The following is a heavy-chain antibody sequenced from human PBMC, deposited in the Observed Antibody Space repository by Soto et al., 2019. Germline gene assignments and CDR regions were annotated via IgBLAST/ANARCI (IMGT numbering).Heavy chain of an antibody. J-gene: IGHJ4*02. V-gene: IGHV3-33*01. CDR3: ARALGVYCGGDCALDY. Sequence: QVQLVESGGGVVQPGRSLRLSCAASGFTFSSYGMHWVRQAPGKGLEWVAVIWYDGSHKYYADSVKGRFTISRDNSKNTLYLQMNSLRAEDTAVYYCARALGVYCGGDCALDYWGQGTLVTVSS. CDR2: IWYDGSHK. CDR1: GFTFSSYG. D-gene: IGHD2-21*02.